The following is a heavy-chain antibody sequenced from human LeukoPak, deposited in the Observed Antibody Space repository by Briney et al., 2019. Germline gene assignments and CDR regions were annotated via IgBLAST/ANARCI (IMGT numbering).Heavy chain of an antibody. CDR1: GFTFINAW. Sequence: GGSLRLSCAASGFTFINAWMAWVRQAPGQGLERVSYISSSGSTIYYADSVKGRFTISRDNAKNSLYLQMNSLRAEDTAVYYCAELGITMIGGVWGKGTTVTISS. J-gene: IGHJ6*04. V-gene: IGHV3-48*04. CDR3: AELGITMIGGV. CDR2: ISSSGSTI. D-gene: IGHD3-10*02.